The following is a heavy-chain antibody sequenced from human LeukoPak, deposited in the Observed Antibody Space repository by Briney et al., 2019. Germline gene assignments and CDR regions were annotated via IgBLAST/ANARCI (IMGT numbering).Heavy chain of an antibody. CDR1: GGSISSSSYY. V-gene: IGHV4-39*01. D-gene: IGHD2-15*01. CDR2: IYYSGST. CDR3: ARGRLYCSGGSCYSDY. J-gene: IGHJ4*02. Sequence: PSETLSLTCTVSGGSISSSSYYWGWIRQPPGKGLEWIGSIYYSGSTYYNPSLKSRVTISVDTSKNQFSLKLSSVTAADTAVYYCARGRLYCSGGSCYSDYWGQGTLVTVSS.